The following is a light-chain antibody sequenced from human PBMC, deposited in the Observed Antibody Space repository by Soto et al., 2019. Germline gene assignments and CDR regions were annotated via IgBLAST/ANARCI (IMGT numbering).Light chain of an antibody. V-gene: IGLV2-14*01. J-gene: IGLJ1*01. CDR3: SSYTSSSTLYV. CDR2: EVS. Sequence: QSVLTQPASVSGSPGQSITISCTGTSSDVGGYNYVSWYQQHPGKAPKLMIYEVSTRPSGVSNRFSGSKSGNKASLTISGLQAEDEADYYCSSYTSSSTLYVFGTGTKVTVL. CDR1: SSDVGGYNY.